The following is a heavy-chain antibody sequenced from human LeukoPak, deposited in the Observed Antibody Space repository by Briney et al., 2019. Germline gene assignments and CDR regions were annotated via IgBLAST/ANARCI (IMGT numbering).Heavy chain of an antibody. V-gene: IGHV3-23*01. J-gene: IGHJ4*02. Sequence: GGSLRLSCAASGFTFSSYAMSWVRQAPGKGLEWVSAISGSGGSTYYADSVKCRFTISRDNSKNTLYLRMNSLRAEDTAVYYRAKDRQRYYDILTGYWGFDYWGQGTLVTVSS. CDR3: AKDRQRYYDILTGYWGFDY. CDR1: GFTFSSYA. D-gene: IGHD3-9*01. CDR2: ISGSGGST.